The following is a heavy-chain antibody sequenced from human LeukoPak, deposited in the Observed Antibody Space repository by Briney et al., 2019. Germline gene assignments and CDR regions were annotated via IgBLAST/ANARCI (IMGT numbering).Heavy chain of an antibody. CDR3: ARGCYDYVWGSYRYYFDY. CDR2: INHSGST. J-gene: IGHJ4*02. CDR1: GGSISGGGYY. Sequence: SETLSLTCTVSGGSISGGGYYWSWIRQPPGKGLEWIGEINHSGSTNYNPSLKSRVTISVDTSKNQFSLKLSSVTAADTAVYYCARGCYDYVWGSYRYYFDYWGQGTLVTVSS. V-gene: IGHV4-34*01. D-gene: IGHD3-16*02.